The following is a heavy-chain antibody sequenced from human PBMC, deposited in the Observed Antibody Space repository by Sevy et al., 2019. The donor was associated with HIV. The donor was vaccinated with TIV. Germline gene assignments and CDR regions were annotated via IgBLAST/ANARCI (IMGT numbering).Heavy chain of an antibody. J-gene: IGHJ4*02. D-gene: IGHD2-8*01. CDR1: GFDFSIYS. Sequence: GGSLRLSCAASGFDFSIYSMSWVRQAPGKGLEWVSTLSFGCGKINYANSVKGRFTISRDSSKSSVYLQMNNMGVEDTSCDYGSRVGLTNPYDYWGQGTLVTVSS. CDR2: LSFGCGKI. CDR3: SRVGLTNPYDY. V-gene: IGHV3-23*01.